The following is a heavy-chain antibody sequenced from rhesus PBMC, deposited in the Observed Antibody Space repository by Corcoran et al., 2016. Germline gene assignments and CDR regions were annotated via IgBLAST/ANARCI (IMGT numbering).Heavy chain of an antibody. Sequence: EVQLVESGGGLVQPGGSLRLFCAASGFTFSSSVMHWVREACGKGLEWVEHIRSKSNNNETGYAASVKGRLTISRYDSKNTAYLQMDSLRTENTAVYYCTPRFDYWGQGGLVTVSS. CDR3: TPRFDY. J-gene: IGHJ4*01. CDR1: GFTFSSSV. CDR2: IRSKSNNNET. V-gene: IGHV3-118*01.